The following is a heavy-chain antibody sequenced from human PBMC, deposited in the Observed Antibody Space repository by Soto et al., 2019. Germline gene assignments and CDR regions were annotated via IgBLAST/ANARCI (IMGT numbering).Heavy chain of an antibody. D-gene: IGHD6-6*01. CDR1: GYSFTIYL. Sequence: GESLKISRKGSGYSFTIYLITWVRQIPWKGLEWMGMIYPGDSDTRDSPSFQGQVTISAEKSITTAYLQWSSLSASDTAMYYCARWYSSSSYFDYWGQGALVTVSS. V-gene: IGHV5-51*01. CDR3: ARWYSSSSYFDY. J-gene: IGHJ4*02. CDR2: IYPGDSDT.